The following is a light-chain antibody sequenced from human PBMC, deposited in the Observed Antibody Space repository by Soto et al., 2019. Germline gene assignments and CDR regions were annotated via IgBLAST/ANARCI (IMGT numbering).Light chain of an antibody. V-gene: IGKV3-20*01. CDR2: GAS. J-gene: IGKJ4*01. Sequence: DIVLTQSPGTLSLSPGERATLSCRAIQSVSSSYLAWYQQKPGQAPRLLIYGASSRATGIPDRFSGSGSGTDFTLTISRLEPEDFAVYYCQQYGSSLLTFGGGTKVEIK. CDR3: QQYGSSLLT. CDR1: QSVSSSY.